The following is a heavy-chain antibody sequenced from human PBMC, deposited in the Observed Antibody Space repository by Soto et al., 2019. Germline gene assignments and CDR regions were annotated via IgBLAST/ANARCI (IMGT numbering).Heavy chain of an antibody. CDR2: ISYDGSNK. D-gene: IGHD3-22*01. J-gene: IGHJ4*02. CDR3: AKVYYYDSSGSHFDY. V-gene: IGHV3-30*18. CDR1: GFTFSSYG. Sequence: GGSLRLSCAASGFTFSSYGMHWVRQAPGKGLEWVAVISYDGSNKYYADSVKGRFTISRDNPKNTLYLQMNSLRAEDTAVYYCAKVYYYDSSGSHFDYWGQGTLVTVSS.